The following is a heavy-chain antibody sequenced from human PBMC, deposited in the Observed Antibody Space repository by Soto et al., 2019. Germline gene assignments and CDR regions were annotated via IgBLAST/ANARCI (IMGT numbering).Heavy chain of an antibody. CDR2: ISGSGGST. J-gene: IGHJ6*02. CDR1: GFTFSSYA. V-gene: IGHV3-23*01. CDR3: AKSGGGYSYGYDYYYGMDV. D-gene: IGHD5-18*01. Sequence: LRLSCAASGFTFSSYAMSWVRQAPGKGLEWVSAISGSGGSTYYADSVKGRFTISRDNSKNTLYLQMNSLRAEDTAVYYCAKSGGGYSYGYDYYYGMDVWGQGTTVTVSS.